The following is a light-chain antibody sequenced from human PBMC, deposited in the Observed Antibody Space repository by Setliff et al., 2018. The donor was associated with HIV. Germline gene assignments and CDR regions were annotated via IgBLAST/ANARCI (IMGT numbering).Light chain of an antibody. CDR1: SGDVGRYNL. CDR3: NSYRSGSPYV. CDR2: QAS. V-gene: IGLV2-14*02. J-gene: IGLJ1*01. Sequence: QSALTQPASVSGSPGQSITISCTGTSGDVGRYNLVSWYQQQPGKPPKLMIYQASKRPSGVSNRFSGSKSGNTASLTISGLRAEDEADYFCNSYRSGSPYVFGTGTKVTVL.